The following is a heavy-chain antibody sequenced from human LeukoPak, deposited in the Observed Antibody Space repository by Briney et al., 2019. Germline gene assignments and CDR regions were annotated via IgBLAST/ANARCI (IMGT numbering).Heavy chain of an antibody. CDR3: TRGTTMVLGRGRRPYYFDY. V-gene: IGHV3-7*01. D-gene: IGHD5-18*01. J-gene: IGHJ4*02. Sequence: GGSLRLSCAASDFPFSTYWMNWVRQAPGKGLEWVANISPDGNEKNYVNSVKGRFTISRDNAKNSLYLQMSSLRAEDTAVYYCTRGTTMVLGRGRRPYYFDYWGQGTLVTVSS. CDR1: DFPFSTYW. CDR2: ISPDGNEK.